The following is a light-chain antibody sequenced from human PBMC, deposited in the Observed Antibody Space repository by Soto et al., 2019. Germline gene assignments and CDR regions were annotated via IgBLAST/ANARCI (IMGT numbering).Light chain of an antibody. CDR1: ISNIGKDT. J-gene: IGLJ1*01. V-gene: IGLV1-44*01. CDR3: SSYTSSSTRYV. Sequence: QSVLTQPPSVSGTPGLRVNISCSGGISNIGKDTVNWYQQLPGTAPKLLMFNDDKRPSGVPDRFSGSRSGNTASLTISGLQAEDEADYYCSSYTSSSTRYVFGTGTKLTVL. CDR2: NDD.